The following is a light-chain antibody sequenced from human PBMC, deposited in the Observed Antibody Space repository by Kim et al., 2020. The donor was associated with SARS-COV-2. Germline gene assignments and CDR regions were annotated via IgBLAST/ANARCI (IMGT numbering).Light chain of an antibody. J-gene: IGLJ1*01. V-gene: IGLV2-14*01. CDR3: CSYTTTNMYD. Sequence: QSALTQPASVSGSPGQSIAISCSGTSSDVGAYNYVSWYQQYPGRAPKLLIYDVTKRPSGVSDRFSGSKSGNTASLTISGLQAEDEADYYCCSYTTTNMYDFGGGTKVTVL. CDR1: SSDVGAYNY. CDR2: DVT.